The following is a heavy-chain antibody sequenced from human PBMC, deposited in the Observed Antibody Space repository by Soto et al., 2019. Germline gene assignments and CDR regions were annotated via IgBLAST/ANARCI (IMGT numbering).Heavy chain of an antibody. V-gene: IGHV4-34*01. CDR2: INHSGST. CDR1: GGSFSVYY. J-gene: IGHJ5*02. CDR3: ARGLPVVVTAIPKNWFDP. Sequence: PSETLSLTCAVYGGSFSVYYWSWIRHPPGKGLEWIGEINHSGSTNYNPSLKSRVTISVDTSKNQFSLKLSSVTAADTAVYYCARGLPVVVTAIPKNWFDPWGQGTLVTVSS. D-gene: IGHD2-21*02.